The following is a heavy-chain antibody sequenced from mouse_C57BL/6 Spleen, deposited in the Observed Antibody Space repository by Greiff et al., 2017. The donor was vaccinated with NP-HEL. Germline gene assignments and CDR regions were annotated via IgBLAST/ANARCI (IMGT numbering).Heavy chain of an antibody. D-gene: IGHD4-1*01. CDR3: TRDRLGRDYYAMDY. CDR1: GFTFSSYA. CDR2: ISSGGDYI. V-gene: IGHV5-9-1*02. J-gene: IGHJ4*01. Sequence: EVKVEESGEGLVKPGGSLKLSCAASGFTFSSYAMSWVRQTPEKRLEWVAYISSGGDYIYYADTVKGRFTISRDNARNTLYLQMSSLKSEDTAMYYCTRDRLGRDYYAMDYWGQGTSVTVSS.